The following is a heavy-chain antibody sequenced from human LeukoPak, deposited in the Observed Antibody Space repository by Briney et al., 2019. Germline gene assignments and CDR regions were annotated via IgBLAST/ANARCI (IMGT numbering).Heavy chain of an antibody. Sequence: ASVKVSCKASGYTFTSYYMHWVRQAPGQGLEWMGIINPSGGSTSYAQKFQGRVTMTRDMSTSTVYMVLSSLRSEDTAVYYCARAGYGGNPVDYWGQGTLVTVSS. D-gene: IGHD4-23*01. J-gene: IGHJ4*02. CDR3: ARAGYGGNPVDY. V-gene: IGHV1-46*01. CDR1: GYTFTSYY. CDR2: INPSGGST.